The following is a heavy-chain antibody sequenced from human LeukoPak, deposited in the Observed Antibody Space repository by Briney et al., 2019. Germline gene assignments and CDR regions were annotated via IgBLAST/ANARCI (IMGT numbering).Heavy chain of an antibody. Sequence: PGGSLRLSCAASGFTFSDYAMSWVRQAPGRGLEWVSEINPSDGSTYYADSVKGRFTISRDNSKNTLYLQMNSLRAEDTAIYYCAKGAIAARRSPFPKPGWFDPWGQGTLVTVSS. CDR1: GFTFSDYA. CDR3: AKGAIAARRSPFPKPGWFDP. J-gene: IGHJ5*02. D-gene: IGHD6-6*01. CDR2: INPSDGST. V-gene: IGHV3-23*01.